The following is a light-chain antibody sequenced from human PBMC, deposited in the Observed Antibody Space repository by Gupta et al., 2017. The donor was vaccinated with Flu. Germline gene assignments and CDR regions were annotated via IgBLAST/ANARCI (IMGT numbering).Light chain of an antibody. V-gene: IGKV1-6*01. Sequence: SAPVGSGALISCRARQVSSYVLGWYQQNAGKPPKLLIYAASSLQGGLPSMFSGGCSGTDFTLIISSLQLEFFANYYCQHTYSPPVTFGRGTKVEIK. CDR3: QHTYSPPVT. CDR1: QVSSYV. J-gene: IGKJ4*02. CDR2: AAS.